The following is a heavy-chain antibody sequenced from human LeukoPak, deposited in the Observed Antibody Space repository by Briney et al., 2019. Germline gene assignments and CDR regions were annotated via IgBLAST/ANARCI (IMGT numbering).Heavy chain of an antibody. CDR3: ARDGTLSGDDYFDY. D-gene: IGHD2-21*02. J-gene: IGHJ4*02. V-gene: IGHV3-48*03. Sequence: GGSLRLSCAASGFTFSSYEMNWVRQAPGKGLEWVSYISSSGSTIYYADSVKGRFTISRDNAKNSLYLQMNSLRAEDTAVYYCARDGTLSGDDYFDYRGQGTLVTVSS. CDR2: ISSSGSTI. CDR1: GFTFSSYE.